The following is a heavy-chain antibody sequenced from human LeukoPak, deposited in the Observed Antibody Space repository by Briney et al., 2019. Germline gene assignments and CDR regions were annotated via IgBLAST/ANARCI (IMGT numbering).Heavy chain of an antibody. Sequence: PSETLSLTCTVSGGSISSSSYYWGWIRQPPGKGLEWIGEIYHSGSTNYNPSLKSRLTMSIDKSKNQFSLKLSSVTAADTAVYYCAIRSYGMDVWGQGTTVTVSS. CDR3: AIRSYGMDV. CDR1: GGSISSSSYY. J-gene: IGHJ6*02. CDR2: IYHSGST. V-gene: IGHV4-39*07.